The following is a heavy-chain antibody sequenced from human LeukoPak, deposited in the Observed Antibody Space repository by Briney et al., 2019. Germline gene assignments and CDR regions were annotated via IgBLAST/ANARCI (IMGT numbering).Heavy chain of an antibody. CDR1: GFTFSSYA. CDR2: ISYDGGNK. J-gene: IGHJ4*02. V-gene: IGHV3-30*01. D-gene: IGHD3-22*01. Sequence: GGSLRLSCAASGFTFSSYAMHWVRQAPGKGLEWVAVISYDGGNKYYADSVKGRFTISRDNSKNTLYLQMNSLRAGDTAVYYCARGDYFDISAYYRFDYWGRGTLVTVSS. CDR3: ARGDYFDISAYYRFDY.